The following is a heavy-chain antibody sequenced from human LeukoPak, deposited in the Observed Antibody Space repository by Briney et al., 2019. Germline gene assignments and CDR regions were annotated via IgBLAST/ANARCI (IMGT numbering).Heavy chain of an antibody. CDR3: ARDLNTHPYYYGMDV. CDR2: IWDDGSNK. J-gene: IGHJ6*02. V-gene: IGHV3-33*01. CDR1: GFTFSSYG. D-gene: IGHD2-2*02. Sequence: SGGSLRLSCAASGFTFSSYGMHCVRPAPGGGVAWVAIIWDDGSNKYYAHSVKGRFTVSRDNSKNTLYLQMNSLRAEDTAVYYCARDLNTHPYYYGMDVWGQGTTVTVSS.